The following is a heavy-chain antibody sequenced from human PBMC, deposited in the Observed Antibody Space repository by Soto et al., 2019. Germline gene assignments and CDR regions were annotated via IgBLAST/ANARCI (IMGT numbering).Heavy chain of an antibody. CDR3: ARDLGGPDY. CDR2: LSSDGFGA. V-gene: IGHV3-74*03. CDR1: GFSLRPYW. J-gene: IGHJ4*02. Sequence: GGPLRLSCAASGFSLRPYWMHWVRQVPGRGLEWVARLSSDGFGAAYADSVKGRFFISRDIARNTLSLQMNSLRADDTAVYYCARDLGGPDYWGRGTSVTVSS. D-gene: IGHD3-16*01.